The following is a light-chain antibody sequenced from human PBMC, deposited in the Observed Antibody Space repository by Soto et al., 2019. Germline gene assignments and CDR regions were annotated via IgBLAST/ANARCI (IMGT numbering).Light chain of an antibody. CDR2: KAS. CDR1: QTISSW. J-gene: IGKJ1*01. Sequence: DIQMTQPPSTLSGSVGDRVTITCRASQTISSWLAWYQQKPGKAPKLLIYKASTLKSGVPSRFSGSGSGTEFTLTISSLQPDDFATYYCQHYNSYSDAFGQGTKVDIK. CDR3: QHYNSYSDA. V-gene: IGKV1-5*03.